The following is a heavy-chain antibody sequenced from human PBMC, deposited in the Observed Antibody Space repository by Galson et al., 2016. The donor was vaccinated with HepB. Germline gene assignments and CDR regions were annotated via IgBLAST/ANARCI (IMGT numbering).Heavy chain of an antibody. J-gene: IGHJ4*02. CDR1: GFTFSNYA. CDR3: VKRYYDVTTYPHY. V-gene: IGHV3-64D*09. Sequence: SLRLSCAASGFTFSNYAMHWVRQAPGKGLEYVSSISNNGRNTYYADSLKGRFSISRDNSKDTVYLQMSSLRPEDTAMYYCVKRYYDVTTYPHYWGQGTLVTVSS. D-gene: IGHD3-22*01. CDR2: ISNNGRNT.